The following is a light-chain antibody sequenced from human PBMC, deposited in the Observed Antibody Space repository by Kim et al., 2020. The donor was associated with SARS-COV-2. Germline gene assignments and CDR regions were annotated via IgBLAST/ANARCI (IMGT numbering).Light chain of an antibody. CDR2: QDS. CDR3: QAWDTSTVV. V-gene: IGLV3-1*01. Sequence: GPPGQTASITCSGDELEDKFTRWYQQEPGQSPVLVIYQDSMRPSGIPERFSGSTSGNTATLTISGTQAMDEADYYCQAWDTSTVVFGGGTQLTVL. CDR1: ELEDKF. J-gene: IGLJ2*01.